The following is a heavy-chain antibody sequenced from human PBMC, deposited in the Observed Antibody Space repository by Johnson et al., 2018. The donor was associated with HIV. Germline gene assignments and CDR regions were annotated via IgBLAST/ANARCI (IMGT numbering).Heavy chain of an antibody. CDR2: ISYDGSNK. J-gene: IGHJ3*02. CDR3: AKDKDAFDI. V-gene: IGHV3-30-3*01. CDR1: GFSFSNYA. Sequence: QVRLVESGGGVVQPGRSLRLSCAASGFSFSNYAMHWVRQAPGKGLEWVAFISYDGSNKYYADSVKGRFTISRDNSKNTLYLQMNSLRAEDTAVYYCAKDKDAFDIWGQGTMVTVSS.